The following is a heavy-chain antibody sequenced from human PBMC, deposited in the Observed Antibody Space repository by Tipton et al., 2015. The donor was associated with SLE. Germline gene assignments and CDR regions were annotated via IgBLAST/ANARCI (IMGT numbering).Heavy chain of an antibody. V-gene: IGHV3-21*03. CDR2: ISSSSSYI. J-gene: IGHJ4*02. D-gene: IGHD5-18*01. Sequence: SLRLSCAASGFTFSSYSMNWVRQAPGKGLEWVSSISSSSSYIYYADSVKGRFTISRDNAKNSLYLQMNSLRAEDTAVDYCARDVDTGDYFDYWGQGTLVTVSS. CDR1: GFTFSSYS. CDR3: ARDVDTGDYFDY.